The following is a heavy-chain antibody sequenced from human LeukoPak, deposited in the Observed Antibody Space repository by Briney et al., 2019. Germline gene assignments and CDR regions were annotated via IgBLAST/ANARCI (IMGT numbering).Heavy chain of an antibody. CDR3: ARVGAVAAVDY. Sequence: GGSLRLSCAASGFIVSSKYMSWVRQAPGKGLEWVSVVYSDDNTYYADSVKGRFTISRDNSKNTLYLQMNGLRAEDTAMYYCARVGAVAAVDYWGQGTLVTASS. CDR2: VYSDDNT. D-gene: IGHD6-19*01. J-gene: IGHJ4*02. V-gene: IGHV3-66*01. CDR1: GFIVSSKY.